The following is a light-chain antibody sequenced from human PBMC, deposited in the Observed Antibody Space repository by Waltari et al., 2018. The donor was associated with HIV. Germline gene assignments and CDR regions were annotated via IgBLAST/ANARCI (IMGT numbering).Light chain of an antibody. CDR1: TSDVGGFDY. CDR3: TSYTSSSTLGV. V-gene: IGLV2-14*01. CDR2: EVN. Sequence: QSALTQPASVSGSPGQSVTISCTGTTSDVGGFDYVCWYQHHPGKAPKLIIYEVNNRPSGVSTRFSGSKSGNTASLTISGLQAEDEADYFCTSYTSSSTLGVFGGGTRLTVL. J-gene: IGLJ2*01.